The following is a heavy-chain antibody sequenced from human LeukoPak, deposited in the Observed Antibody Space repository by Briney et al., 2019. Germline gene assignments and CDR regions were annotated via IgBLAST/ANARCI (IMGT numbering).Heavy chain of an antibody. CDR2: INPNSGGT. J-gene: IGHJ4*02. CDR3: ARARWQLVPYFDS. Sequence: ASVRVSCKASGSTFTDYYMHWVRQAPGQGLEWMGWINPNSGGTNFAQKFQGRVAMTRDTSISTAYLELGSLRSDDTAVYFCARARWQLVPYFDSWGQGTLVTVSS. CDR1: GSTFTDYY. V-gene: IGHV1-2*02. D-gene: IGHD6-6*01.